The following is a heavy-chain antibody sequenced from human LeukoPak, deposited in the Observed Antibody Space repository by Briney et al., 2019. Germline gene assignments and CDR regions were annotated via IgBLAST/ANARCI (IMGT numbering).Heavy chain of an antibody. Sequence: SVKVSCKASGGTFSSYAISWVRQAPGQGLEWMGGIIPIFGTANYAQKFQGRVTITADESTSTAYMELSSLRSEDTAVYYCATARRLRFLEWLGEPHAFDIWGQGTMVTVSS. V-gene: IGHV1-69*13. J-gene: IGHJ3*02. D-gene: IGHD3-3*01. CDR3: ATARRLRFLEWLGEPHAFDI. CDR1: GGTFSSYA. CDR2: IIPIFGTA.